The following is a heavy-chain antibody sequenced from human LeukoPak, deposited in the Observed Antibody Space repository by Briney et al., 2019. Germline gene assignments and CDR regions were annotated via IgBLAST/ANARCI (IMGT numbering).Heavy chain of an antibody. V-gene: IGHV4-39*01. CDR1: GGSISSSSYY. Sequence: SETLSLTCTVSGGSISSSSYYWGWIRQPPGKGLEWIGSIYYSGSTYYNPSLKSRVTISVDTSKNQFSLKLSSVTAADTAVYYCARAESGSYGGFDSWGQGTLVTVSS. J-gene: IGHJ5*01. CDR3: ARAESGSYGGFDS. D-gene: IGHD1-26*01. CDR2: IYYSGST.